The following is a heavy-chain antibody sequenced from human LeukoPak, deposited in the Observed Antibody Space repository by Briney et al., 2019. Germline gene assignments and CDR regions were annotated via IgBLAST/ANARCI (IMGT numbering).Heavy chain of an antibody. Sequence: SETLSLTXTVSGGSITSYYWSWIRQPPGKGLEWIGYIYYGGSTNYNPSLKSRVTISVDTSKNQFSLKLSSVTAADTAVYYCARNSDYCSSTSCYALWGQGTLVTVSS. V-gene: IGHV4-59*01. CDR1: GGSITSYY. CDR2: IYYGGST. D-gene: IGHD2-2*01. J-gene: IGHJ4*02. CDR3: ARNSDYCSSTSCYAL.